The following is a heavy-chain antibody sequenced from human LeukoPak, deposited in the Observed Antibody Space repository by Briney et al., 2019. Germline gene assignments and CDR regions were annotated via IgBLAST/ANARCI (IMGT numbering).Heavy chain of an antibody. Sequence: KPSETLSLTCTVSGGSISSYYWSWLRQPPGKGLEWIGYIYYSGSTHYNHSLKSRVTISVDTSKIQFSLKLSSVTAADTAVYYCARTSKQLWLDYWGQGTLVTVSS. CDR1: GGSISSYY. V-gene: IGHV4-59*08. J-gene: IGHJ4*02. CDR2: IYYSGST. D-gene: IGHD5-18*01. CDR3: ARTSKQLWLDY.